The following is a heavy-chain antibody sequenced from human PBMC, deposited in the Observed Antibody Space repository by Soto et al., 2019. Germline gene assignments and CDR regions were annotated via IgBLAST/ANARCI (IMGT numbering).Heavy chain of an antibody. CDR2: MNPNSGNT. J-gene: IGHJ5*02. D-gene: IGHD3-3*01. V-gene: IGHV1-8*01. CDR3: ARRSGVVMYWFDP. Sequence: ASVKVSCKASGYTFTSYDINWVRQATGQGLEWMGWMNPNSGNTGYAQKFQGRVTMTRNTSICTAYMELSSLRSEDPAVYYCARRSGVVMYWFDPWGQGTLVTVSS. CDR1: GYTFTSYD.